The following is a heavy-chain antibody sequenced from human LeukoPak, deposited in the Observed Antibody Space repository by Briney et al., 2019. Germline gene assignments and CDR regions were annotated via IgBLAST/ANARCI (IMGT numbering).Heavy chain of an antibody. CDR3: VKARDSSGLFEY. D-gene: IGHD3-22*01. CDR2: ISSSGSTI. Sequence: GGSLRLSCAASGFTFSDYYMSWIRQAPGKGLEWVSYISSSGSTIYYADSVKGRFTISRDNAKNSLYLQMNSLRAEDTAVYYCVKARDSSGLFEYWGQGTLVTVSS. J-gene: IGHJ4*02. V-gene: IGHV3-11*01. CDR1: GFTFSDYY.